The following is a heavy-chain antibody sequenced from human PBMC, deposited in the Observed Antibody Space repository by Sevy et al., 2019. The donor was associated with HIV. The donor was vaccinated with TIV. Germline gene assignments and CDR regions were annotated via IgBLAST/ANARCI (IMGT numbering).Heavy chain of an antibody. CDR3: ARGNSVGGVAAGFDN. D-gene: IGHD6-13*01. CDR2: ITPRTGST. V-gene: IGHV1-46*03. CDR1: GYIFSNYN. Sequence: ASVKVSCKTSGYIFSNYNIHWVRQAPGQGLEWVGRITPRTGSTSLAQKFQGRVTMTVETSTRTVYMEVSRLRSEDTATYFCARGNSVGGVAAGFDNWAQGPLVTVSS. J-gene: IGHJ5*02.